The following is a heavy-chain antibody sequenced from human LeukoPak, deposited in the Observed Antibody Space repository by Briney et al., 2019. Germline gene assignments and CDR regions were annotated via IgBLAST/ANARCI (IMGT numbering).Heavy chain of an antibody. D-gene: IGHD5-24*01. V-gene: IGHV4-34*01. Sequence: NASETLSLTCAVYGGSFSGYYWSWIRQPPGKGLEWIGEINHSGSTNYNPSLKSRVTISVDTSKNQFSLKLSSVTAADTAVYYCARGGKRWLQLVGFGYWGQGTLVTVSS. CDR3: ARGGKRWLQLVGFGY. CDR2: INHSGST. CDR1: GGSFSGYY. J-gene: IGHJ4*02.